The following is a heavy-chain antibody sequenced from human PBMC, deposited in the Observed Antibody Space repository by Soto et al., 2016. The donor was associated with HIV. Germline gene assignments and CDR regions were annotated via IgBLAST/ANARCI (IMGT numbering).Heavy chain of an antibody. CDR2: IIPIFGTA. V-gene: IGHV1-69*13. J-gene: IGHJ6*02. Sequence: QVQLVQSGAEVKKPGFSVKVSCKASGGTFSSYAISWVRQAPGQGLQWMGGIIPIFGTANYAQNFQGRVTITADEPTSTAYMELNSLRSEDTAVYYCARASGYSAYDSHSYGMDVWGQGTTVTVSS. CDR3: ARASGYSAYDSHSYGMDV. CDR1: GGTFSSYA. D-gene: IGHD5-12*01.